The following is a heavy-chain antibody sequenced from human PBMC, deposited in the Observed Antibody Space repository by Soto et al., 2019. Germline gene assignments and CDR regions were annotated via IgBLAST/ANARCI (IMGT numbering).Heavy chain of an antibody. CDR2: ISYDGSNK. CDR3: ARDSWRDYYDSSGSPKYYFDY. D-gene: IGHD3-22*01. CDR1: GFTFSSYA. Sequence: PGGSLRLSCAASGFTFSSYAMHWVRQAPGKGLEWVAVISYDGSNKYYADSVKGRFTISRDNSKNTLYLQMNSLRAEDTAVYYCARDSWRDYYDSSGSPKYYFDYWGQGTLVTVSS. V-gene: IGHV3-30-3*01. J-gene: IGHJ4*02.